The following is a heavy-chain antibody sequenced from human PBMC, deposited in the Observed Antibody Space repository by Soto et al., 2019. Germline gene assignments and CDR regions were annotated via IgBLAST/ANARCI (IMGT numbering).Heavy chain of an antibody. D-gene: IGHD3-9*01. CDR3: TTGIYYDILTGYHNVAY. CDR2: IKSKTDGGTA. Sequence: WGSVRLSCAASGFTFSSYAMTWVRQAAGKGLEWVGRIKSKTDGGTADYAAPVKGRATISRDDSKNTVYLQMNSLKTEDTAVYYCTTGIYYDILTGYHNVAYWGQGALVTVSS. V-gene: IGHV3-15*01. J-gene: IGHJ4*02. CDR1: GFTFSSYA.